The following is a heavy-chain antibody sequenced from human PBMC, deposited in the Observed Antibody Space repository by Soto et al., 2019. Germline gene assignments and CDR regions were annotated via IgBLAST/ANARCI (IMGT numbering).Heavy chain of an antibody. V-gene: IGHV1-18*01. CDR1: GYTFTSYG. Sequence: ASVKVSCKASGYTFTSYGISWVRQAPGQGLEWMGWISAYNGNTNYAQKLEGRVTMTTDTSTSTAYMEQRSLRSDDTAVYYCARDWGDYYDSSGYRSDAFDIWGQGTMVTVSS. CDR3: ARDWGDYYDSSGYRSDAFDI. D-gene: IGHD3-22*01. CDR2: ISAYNGNT. J-gene: IGHJ3*02.